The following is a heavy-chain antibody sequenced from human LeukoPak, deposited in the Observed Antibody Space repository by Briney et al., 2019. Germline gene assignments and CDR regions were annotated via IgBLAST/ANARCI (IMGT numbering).Heavy chain of an antibody. V-gene: IGHV4-59*08. J-gene: IGHJ5*02. CDR1: DGSISSYY. Sequence: KTSETLSLTCTVSDGSISSYYWSWIRQPPGKGLEWIGYIYYSGSTNYNPSLKSRVTMSVNTSKNQFSLKLSSVTAADTAVYYCARIAAAGFLGWFDPWGQGILVTVSS. CDR2: IYYSGST. CDR3: ARIAAAGFLGWFDP. D-gene: IGHD6-13*01.